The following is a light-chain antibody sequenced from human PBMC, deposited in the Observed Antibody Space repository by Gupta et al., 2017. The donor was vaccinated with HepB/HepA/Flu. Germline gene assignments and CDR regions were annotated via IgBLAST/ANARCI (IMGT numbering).Light chain of an antibody. V-gene: IGLV1-44*01. Sequence: HSAPPRSTSISETPGHRLTIPRSGSSSNVGSNNVNWYQQLPGTAPKLLIYYNDERPSGVPDRISGSKSGSSASLAISGLRSEDEADYYCAAWDSSLNAVVFGGGTKLTVL. J-gene: IGLJ2*01. CDR1: SSNVGSNN. CDR3: AAWDSSLNAVV. CDR2: YND.